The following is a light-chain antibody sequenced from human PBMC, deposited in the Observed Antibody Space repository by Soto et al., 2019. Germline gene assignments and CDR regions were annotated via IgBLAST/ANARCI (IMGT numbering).Light chain of an antibody. CDR3: QETYNSPPLT. Sequence: DIQMTQSPSSLSAYVGDRVTITCRASQSIGTSLNWYQHKPGKAPNLLIYSTSSVQSGVPSRFSATGSETEFTLTISSLQPEDSGTYYCQETYNSPPLTFGGGTKVEIK. J-gene: IGKJ4*01. CDR2: STS. V-gene: IGKV1-39*01. CDR1: QSIGTS.